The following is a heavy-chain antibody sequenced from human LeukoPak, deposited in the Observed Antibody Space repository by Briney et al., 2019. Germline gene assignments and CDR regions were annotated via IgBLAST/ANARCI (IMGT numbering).Heavy chain of an antibody. J-gene: IGHJ4*02. CDR3: ARDRGPYDSSGYFDFDY. V-gene: IGHV4-31*03. Sequence: SETLSLTCTVSGGSISSGGYYWSWIRQHPGKGLEWIGYIYYSGSTYYNPSLKSRVTISVDTSKNRFSLKLSSVTAADTAVYYCARDRGPYDSSGYFDFDYWGQGTLVTVSS. CDR2: IYYSGST. D-gene: IGHD3-22*01. CDR1: GGSISSGGYY.